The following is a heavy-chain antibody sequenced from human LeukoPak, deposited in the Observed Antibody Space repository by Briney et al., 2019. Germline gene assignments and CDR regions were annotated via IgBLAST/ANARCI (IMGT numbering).Heavy chain of an antibody. Sequence: EASVKVSCKASGYTFTSYGISWVRQAPGQGLEWMGWISAYNGNTNYAQKLQGRVTMTTDTSTSTAYMELRSLRSDDTTVYYCARDFRLGSSGYSYYSDYWGQRTLVTVSS. D-gene: IGHD3-22*01. CDR2: ISAYNGNT. CDR3: ARDFRLGSSGYSYYSDY. CDR1: GYTFTSYG. J-gene: IGHJ4*02. V-gene: IGHV1-18*01.